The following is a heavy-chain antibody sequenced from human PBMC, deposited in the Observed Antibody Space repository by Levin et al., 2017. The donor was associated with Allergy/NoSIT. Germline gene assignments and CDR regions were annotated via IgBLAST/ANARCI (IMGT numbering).Heavy chain of an antibody. J-gene: IGHJ4*02. CDR2: IYLSGST. D-gene: IGHD5-18*01. Sequence: PSETLSLTCAVSGGFISSGGYSWSWIRQPPGKGLQWIGNIYLSGSTNDNSSLKSRVPMSVDRSKNQFSLKLSDVTAADTAVYYCARVAGYSYGYYFDYWGPGTLVTVSS. CDR1: GGFISSGGYS. CDR3: ARVAGYSYGYYFDY. V-gene: IGHV4-30-2*01.